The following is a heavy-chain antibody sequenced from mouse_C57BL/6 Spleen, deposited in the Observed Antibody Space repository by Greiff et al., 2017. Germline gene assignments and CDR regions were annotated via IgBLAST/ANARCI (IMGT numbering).Heavy chain of an antibody. CDR1: GYTFTSYW. CDR2: IDPSDSET. J-gene: IGHJ4*01. Sequence: QVQLQQPGAELVRPGSSVKLSCKASGYTFTSYWMHWVKQRPIQGLEWIGNIDPSDSETHYNQKFKDKATLTVDKSSSTAYMQLSRLTSEDSAVYYCARGAMIKSAFYYAMDYWGQGTSVTVSS. CDR3: ARGAMIKSAFYYAMDY. D-gene: IGHD2-4*01. V-gene: IGHV1-52*01.